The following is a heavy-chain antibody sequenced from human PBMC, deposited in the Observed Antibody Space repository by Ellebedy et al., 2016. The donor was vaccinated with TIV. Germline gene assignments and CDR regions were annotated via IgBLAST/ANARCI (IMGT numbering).Heavy chain of an antibody. D-gene: IGHD4-17*01. CDR1: GFTFSSYW. Sequence: PGGSLRLSCAASGFTFSSYWMSWVRQAPGKGLEWVAVISYEGSDKYYVDSVKGRFTISRDNSKNTVYLQMNSLRAEDTAVYYCARGASLYGDYVFDYWGQGTLVTVSS. J-gene: IGHJ4*02. CDR2: ISYEGSDK. V-gene: IGHV3-30*03. CDR3: ARGASLYGDYVFDY.